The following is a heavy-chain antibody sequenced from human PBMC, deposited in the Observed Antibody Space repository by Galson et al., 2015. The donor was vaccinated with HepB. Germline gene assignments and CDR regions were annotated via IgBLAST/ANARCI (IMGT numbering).Heavy chain of an antibody. J-gene: IGHJ4*02. CDR1: GFSLTTYGVA. Sequence: PALVKPTQTLTLTCTFSGFSLTTYGVAVGWIRQSPGKALEWLALIYWDDDKRYSPSLKSRLTATKDTSKSQVALTMTDMDPMDTATYYCAHRWGDYGPFDYWGQGALVTVSS. D-gene: IGHD4-17*01. CDR2: IYWDDDK. V-gene: IGHV2-5*02. CDR3: AHRWGDYGPFDY.